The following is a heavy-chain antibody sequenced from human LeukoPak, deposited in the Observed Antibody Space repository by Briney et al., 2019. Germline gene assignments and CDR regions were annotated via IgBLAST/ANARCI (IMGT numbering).Heavy chain of an antibody. D-gene: IGHD6-19*01. CDR1: GGSISSATYY. CDR3: ARDGDSSGWENYFDY. CDR2: IYHSGST. J-gene: IGHJ4*02. Sequence: SETLSLTCTVSGGSISSATYYWGWIRQPPGKGLEWIGSIYHSGSTYYNPSLKSRVTISVDTSKNQFSLKLSSVTAADTAVYYCARDGDSSGWENYFDYWGQGTLVTVSS. V-gene: IGHV4-39*07.